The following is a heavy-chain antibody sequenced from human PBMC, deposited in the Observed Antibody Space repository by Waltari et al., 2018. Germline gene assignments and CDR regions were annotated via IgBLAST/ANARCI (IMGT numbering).Heavy chain of an antibody. CDR1: GFTFSSYG. Sequence: QVQLVESGGGVVQPGTSLRLPCAASGFTFSSYGMHWVRQAPGKGLEWVAVISYDGSHKYYADSVKGRFTISRDNSKNTLYLQMSSLRAEDTAVYYCAKDFKRGYTGYNSFFDYWGQGTLVTVSS. CDR3: AKDFKRGYTGYNSFFDY. CDR2: ISYDGSHK. J-gene: IGHJ4*02. V-gene: IGHV3-30*18. D-gene: IGHD5-12*01.